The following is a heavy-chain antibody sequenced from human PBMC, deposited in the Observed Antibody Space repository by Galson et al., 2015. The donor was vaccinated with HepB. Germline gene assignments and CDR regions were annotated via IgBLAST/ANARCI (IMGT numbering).Heavy chain of an antibody. CDR2: ISSSSSYI. CDR1: GFTFSSYS. J-gene: IGHJ1*01. V-gene: IGHV3-21*01. D-gene: IGHD6-13*01. CDR3: ARDPIAAAGTGYFQH. Sequence: SLRLSCAASGFTFSSYSMNWVRQAPGKGLEWVSSISSSSSYIYYADSVKGRFTISRDNAKNSLYLQMNSLRAEDTAVYYCARDPIAAAGTGYFQHWGQGTLVTVSS.